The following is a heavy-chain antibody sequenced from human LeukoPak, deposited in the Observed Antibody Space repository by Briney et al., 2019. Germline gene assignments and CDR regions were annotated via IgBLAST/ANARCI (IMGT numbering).Heavy chain of an antibody. Sequence: SETLSLTCTVSGGSISSYYWSWVRQPPGKGLEWIGYIYYSGSTNYNPSLKSRVTISVDTSKNQFSLKLSSVTAADTAVYYCARGGAPRNWFDPWGQGTLVTVSS. CDR2: IYYSGST. J-gene: IGHJ5*02. D-gene: IGHD3-16*01. CDR1: GGSISSYY. V-gene: IGHV4-59*01. CDR3: ARGGAPRNWFDP.